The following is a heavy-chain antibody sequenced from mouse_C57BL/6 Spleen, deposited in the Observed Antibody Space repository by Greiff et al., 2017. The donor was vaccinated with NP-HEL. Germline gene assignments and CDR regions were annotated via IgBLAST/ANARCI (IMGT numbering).Heavy chain of an antibody. J-gene: IGHJ3*01. D-gene: IGHD2-5*01. V-gene: IGHV1-64*01. CDR3: ARSSYYSNYEGWFAY. Sequence: QVQLKQPGAELVKPGASVKLSCKASGYTFTSYWMHWVKQRPGQGLEWIGMIHPNSGSTNYNEKFKSKATLTVDKSSSTAYMQLSSLTSEDSAVYYCARSSYYSNYEGWFAYWGQGTLVTVSA. CDR2: IHPNSGST. CDR1: GYTFTSYW.